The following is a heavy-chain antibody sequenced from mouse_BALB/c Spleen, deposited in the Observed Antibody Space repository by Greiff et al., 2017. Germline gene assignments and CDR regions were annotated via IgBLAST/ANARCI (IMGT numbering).Heavy chain of an antibody. J-gene: IGHJ2*01. D-gene: IGHD2-3*01. Sequence: DVKLVESGGGLVQPGGSLKLSCAASGFTFSSYGMSWVRQTPDKRLELVATINSNGGSTYYPDSVKGRFTISRDNAKNTLYLQMSSLKSEDTAMYYCAREGDLGYYGDYWGQGTTLTVSS. V-gene: IGHV5-6-3*01. CDR1: GFTFSSYG. CDR2: INSNGGST. CDR3: AREGDLGYYGDY.